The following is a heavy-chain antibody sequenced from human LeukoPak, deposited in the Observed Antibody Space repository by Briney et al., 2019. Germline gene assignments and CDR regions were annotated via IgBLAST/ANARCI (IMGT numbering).Heavy chain of an antibody. J-gene: IGHJ4*02. Sequence: GSLRLSCAASGFIFSNYGMSWVRQAPGKGLEWVSAISGSGSSTSYADSVKGRFTISRDNSKNTLFLQMNSLRAEDTAVYYCARASGGNSYYFDSWGQGTLVTVSS. CDR3: ARASGGNSYYFDS. CDR2: ISGSGSST. CDR1: GFIFSNYG. V-gene: IGHV3-23*01. D-gene: IGHD4-23*01.